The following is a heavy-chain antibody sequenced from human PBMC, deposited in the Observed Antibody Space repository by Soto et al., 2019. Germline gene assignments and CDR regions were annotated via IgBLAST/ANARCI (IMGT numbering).Heavy chain of an antibody. CDR1: GFTINRYW. J-gene: IGHJ4*02. V-gene: IGHV3-74*01. Sequence: EVQLVDSGGGLVQPGGSLRISCAASGFTINRYWMHCVRQAPGKGLVWVSRIDGDVSTDGPTIDYADSVRGRFTIFRDPAKKTLYLQMNRLRPEDMVVYYCVRDSLGDYWGQGPLVTVSS. CDR2: IDGDVSTDGPTI. CDR3: VRDSLGDY.